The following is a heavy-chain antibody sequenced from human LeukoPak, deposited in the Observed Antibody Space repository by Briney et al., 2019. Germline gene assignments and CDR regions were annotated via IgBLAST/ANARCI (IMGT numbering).Heavy chain of an antibody. D-gene: IGHD3-10*01. CDR2: VYTSGST. V-gene: IGHV4-4*07. Sequence: ASETLSLTCTVSGGSISSYYWSWIRQSAGKGREWFGRVYTSGSTNYNPSLKSRVTMSVDTSQYQFSLKLSSVPAADTAVYYCARENSGNCGFDYWGQGTLVTVSS. CDR3: ARENSGNCGFDY. CDR1: GGSISSYY. J-gene: IGHJ4*02.